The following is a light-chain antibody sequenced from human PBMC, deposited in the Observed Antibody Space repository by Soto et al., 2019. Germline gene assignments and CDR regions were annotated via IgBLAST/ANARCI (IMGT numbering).Light chain of an antibody. V-gene: IGKV3-20*01. CDR1: QSVSSSY. CDR2: GAT. Sequence: EIVLTQSPGTLSLSPGERATLSCRASQSVSSSYLARYQQKPGQAPRLLIYGATSRATGIPDRFSGSGSGTDFTLTISRLEPEDFAVYYCQQYGSSSWTVGQGTKVEIK. J-gene: IGKJ1*01. CDR3: QQYGSSSWT.